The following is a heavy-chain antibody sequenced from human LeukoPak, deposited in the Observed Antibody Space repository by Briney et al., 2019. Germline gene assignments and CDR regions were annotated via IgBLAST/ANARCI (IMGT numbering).Heavy chain of an antibody. D-gene: IGHD2-2*01. CDR2: IYYSGST. CDR3: ARGGSRARGLKSGNWFDP. Sequence: PSETLSLTCTVSGGSISSYYWSWIRQPPGKGLEWIGYIYYSGSTNYNPSLKSRVTMSVDTSKNQFSLKLSSVTAADTAVYYCARGGSRARGLKSGNWFDPWGQGTLVTVSS. CDR1: GGSISSYY. V-gene: IGHV4-59*01. J-gene: IGHJ5*02.